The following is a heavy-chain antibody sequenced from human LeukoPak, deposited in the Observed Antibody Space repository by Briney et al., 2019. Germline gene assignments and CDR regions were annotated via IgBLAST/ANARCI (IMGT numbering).Heavy chain of an antibody. D-gene: IGHD3-10*01. Sequence: QPGGSLRLSCAASGFTFSSYEMNWVRQAPGKGLEWVSYISSSGVTIYYADSVKGRFTISRDNAKNSLYLQMNSLRAEDTAVYYCAKVRGVLLWFGEPIDYWGQGTLVTVSS. J-gene: IGHJ4*02. CDR2: ISSSGVTI. CDR1: GFTFSSYE. V-gene: IGHV3-48*03. CDR3: AKVRGVLLWFGEPIDY.